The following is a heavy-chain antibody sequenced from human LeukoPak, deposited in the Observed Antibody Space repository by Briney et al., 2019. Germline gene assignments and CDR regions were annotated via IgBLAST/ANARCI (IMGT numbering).Heavy chain of an antibody. D-gene: IGHD3-22*01. CDR2: ISAYNGNT. CDR3: ARDKSLNYYDSSGYYYDY. Sequence: ASVKVSCKASGYTFTSYGISWVRQAPGQGLEWMGWISAYNGNTNYAQKLQGRVTMTTDTSTSTAYMELRSLRSDDTAVYHCARDKSLNYYDSSGYYYDYWGQGTLVTVSS. V-gene: IGHV1-18*01. J-gene: IGHJ4*02. CDR1: GYTFTSYG.